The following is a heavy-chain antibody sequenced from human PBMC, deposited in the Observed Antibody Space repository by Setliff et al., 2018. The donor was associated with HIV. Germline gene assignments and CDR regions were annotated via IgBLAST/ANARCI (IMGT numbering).Heavy chain of an antibody. V-gene: IGHV1-18*04. Sequence: ASVKVSCKASGYTFISYGISWMRQAPGQGPEWMGWINVDNGDTNYAQKVQGRVSMTTDTSTSTAYMELRSLRFDDTAVYYCTRTSSSRPDAFDIWGQGTMVTVSS. CDR3: TRTSSSRPDAFDI. CDR2: INVDNGDT. J-gene: IGHJ3*02. CDR1: GYTFISYG. D-gene: IGHD6-13*01.